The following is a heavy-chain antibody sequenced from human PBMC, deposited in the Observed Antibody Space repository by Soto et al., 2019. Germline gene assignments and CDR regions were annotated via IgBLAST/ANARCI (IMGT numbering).Heavy chain of an antibody. J-gene: IGHJ6*02. V-gene: IGHV4-59*01. CDR2: MYNTGST. CDR3: ARDLWGYCGTDCYPLDV. CDR1: GGTISRYY. D-gene: IGHD2-21*02. Sequence: QVQLQESVPGLVKPSETLSLTCTVSGGTISRYYWSWIRQPPGKGLEWIGYMYNTGSTVYNPSFKSRVTISVDTSKNQFSLKLNSVTAADTAVYYCARDLWGYCGTDCYPLDVWGQGTTVTVSS.